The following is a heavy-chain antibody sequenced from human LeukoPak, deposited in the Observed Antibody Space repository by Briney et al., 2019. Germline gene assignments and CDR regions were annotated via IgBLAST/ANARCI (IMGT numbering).Heavy chain of an antibody. CDR2: IYYSGST. Sequence: SETLSLTCTVSGGSVSSGSYYWSWIRQPPGKGLEWIGYIYYSGSTNYNPSLKSRVTISADTSKNQFSLKLTSVTAADTAVYYCARGVPEYYDFWSGYFYYFDYWGQGTLVTVSS. J-gene: IGHJ4*02. D-gene: IGHD3-3*01. CDR1: GGSVSSGSYY. V-gene: IGHV4-61*01. CDR3: ARGVPEYYDFWSGYFYYFDY.